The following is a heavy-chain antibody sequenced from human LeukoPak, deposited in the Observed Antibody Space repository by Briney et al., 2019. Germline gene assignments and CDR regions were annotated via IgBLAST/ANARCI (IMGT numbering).Heavy chain of an antibody. CDR3: ATTEGDSSGYPYFDY. Sequence: ASVKVSCKVSGYTLTELSMHWARQAPGKGLEWMGGFDPEDGETIYAQKFQGRVTMTEDTSTDTAYMELSSLRSEDTAVYYCATTEGDSSGYPYFDYWGQGTLVTVSS. V-gene: IGHV1-24*01. CDR1: GYTLTELS. CDR2: FDPEDGET. D-gene: IGHD3-22*01. J-gene: IGHJ4*02.